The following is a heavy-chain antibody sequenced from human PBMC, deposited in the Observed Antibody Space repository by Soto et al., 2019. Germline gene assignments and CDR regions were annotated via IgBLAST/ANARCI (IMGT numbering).Heavy chain of an antibody. J-gene: IGHJ4*02. CDR3: AREIHPHFSTGWFPNSHFDS. CDR2: IYYIGSA. V-gene: IGHV4-59*01. CDR1: GGSISSYY. Sequence: QVQLQESGPGLVKPSETLSLTCTVSGGSISSYYWSWIRQPPGKGLEWIGYIYYIGSANYNPSLKSRVTISLDPSKNQFSLKLTSVTAADTVVYYCAREIHPHFSTGWFPNSHFDSWGQGVLVTVSS. D-gene: IGHD6-19*01.